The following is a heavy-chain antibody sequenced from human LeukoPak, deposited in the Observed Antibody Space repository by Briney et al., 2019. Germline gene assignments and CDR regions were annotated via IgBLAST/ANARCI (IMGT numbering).Heavy chain of an antibody. CDR1: GGSISSDY. Sequence: SETLSLTCTVSGGSISSDYWSWIRQPPGKGLEWIGYIYYSGSTNYNPSLKSRVTMSVDTSKNQFSLKLSSMTAADTAVYYCARDTRGIVAAGNWGQGTLVTVPS. CDR2: IYYSGST. V-gene: IGHV4-59*12. CDR3: ARDTRGIVAAGN. D-gene: IGHD6-13*01. J-gene: IGHJ4*02.